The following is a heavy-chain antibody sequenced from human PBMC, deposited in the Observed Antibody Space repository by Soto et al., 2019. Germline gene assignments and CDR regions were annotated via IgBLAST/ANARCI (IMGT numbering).Heavy chain of an antibody. CDR1: GFTFSSYA. Sequence: QVQLVESGGGVVQPGRSLRLSCAASGFTFSSYAMHWVRQAPGKGLEWVAVISYDGSNKYYADSVKGRFTISRDNSKNTLHLQMNSLRAEDTAVYYCARGASGIVEDYYGMDVWGQGTTVTVSS. V-gene: IGHV3-30-3*01. CDR2: ISYDGSNK. J-gene: IGHJ6*02. D-gene: IGHD2-15*01. CDR3: ARGASGIVEDYYGMDV.